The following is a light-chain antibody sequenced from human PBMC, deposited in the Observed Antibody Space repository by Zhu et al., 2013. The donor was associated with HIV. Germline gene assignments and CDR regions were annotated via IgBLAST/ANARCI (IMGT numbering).Light chain of an antibody. CDR3: QRYNSYPLA. CDR2: KAS. CDR1: QSINTW. J-gene: IGKJ4*01. Sequence: DIQMTQSPSTLSASVGDRVTITCRASQSINTWLAWYQQKPGKAPNLLIYKASSLESGVPSRFSGSGSGTEFTLTISGLQPDDFATYYCQRYNSYPLAFGGGSKVEI. V-gene: IGKV1-5*03.